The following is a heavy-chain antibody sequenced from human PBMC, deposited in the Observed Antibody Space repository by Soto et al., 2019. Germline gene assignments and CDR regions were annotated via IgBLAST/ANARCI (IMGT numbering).Heavy chain of an antibody. D-gene: IGHD1-26*01. CDR2: ISPFNVHT. Sequence: HVQLVQSGGEVKKPGASVKVSCKPSGYTFTNYVIIWVRQAPGQGLEYMGWISPFNVHTKYAQKFQGRVTLTKETSTSTAYMELRSLINDDTAVYYCARDAGSESYLAYWGQGTLVSVSS. J-gene: IGHJ4*02. CDR1: GYTFTNYV. V-gene: IGHV1-18*01. CDR3: ARDAGSESYLAY.